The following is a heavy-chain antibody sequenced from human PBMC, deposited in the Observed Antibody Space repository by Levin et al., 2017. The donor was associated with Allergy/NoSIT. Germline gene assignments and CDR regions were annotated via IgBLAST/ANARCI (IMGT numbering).Heavy chain of an antibody. V-gene: IGHV4-38-2*01. D-gene: IGHD6-13*01. Sequence: SETLSLTCAVSGYSISSGYYWGWIRQPPGKGLEWIGSIYHSGSTYYNPSLKSRVTISVDTSKNQFSLKLSSVTAADTAVYYCARVWQQLEYYFDYWGQGTLVTVSS. CDR2: IYHSGST. CDR1: GYSISSGYY. J-gene: IGHJ4*02. CDR3: ARVWQQLEYYFDY.